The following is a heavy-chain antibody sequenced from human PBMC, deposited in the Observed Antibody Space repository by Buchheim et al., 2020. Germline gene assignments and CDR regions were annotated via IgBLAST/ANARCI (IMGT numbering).Heavy chain of an antibody. Sequence: VYLLESGGGSVQPGGSLRLSCVASGFAFSSYAMTWVRQAPGKGLEWVSTISGTGGGIHYADSVKGRFTISRDNSKKTLSLQINSLRPEDTAIFYCAKCRLAYGEQIDVWGQGTT. J-gene: IGHJ6*01. CDR2: ISGTGGGI. CDR3: AKCRLAYGEQIDV. CDR1: GFAFSSYA. D-gene: IGHD4-17*01. V-gene: IGHV3-23*01.